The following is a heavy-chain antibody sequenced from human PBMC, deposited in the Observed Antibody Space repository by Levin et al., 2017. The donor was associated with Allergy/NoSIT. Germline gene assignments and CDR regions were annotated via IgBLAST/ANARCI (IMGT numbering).Heavy chain of an antibody. D-gene: IGHD6-19*01. CDR1: GYSFGSHW. CDR2: IYPGDSDT. V-gene: IGHV5-51*01. CDR3: ARRGSGWSLVDY. Sequence: KLGESLKISCKGFGYSFGSHWIAWVRQMPGKGLEWMGIIYPGDSDTRYSPSFQGQVTMSADKSTSTAYLHWSSLKASDTAMYYCARRGSGWSLVDYWGQGTLVTVSA. J-gene: IGHJ4*02.